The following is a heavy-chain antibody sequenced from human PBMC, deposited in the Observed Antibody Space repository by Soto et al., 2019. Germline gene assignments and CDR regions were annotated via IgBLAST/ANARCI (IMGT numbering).Heavy chain of an antibody. CDR1: GGSISSSSYY. V-gene: IGHV4-39*01. J-gene: IGHJ5*02. CDR3: ATQEVGGSYVYTFDP. CDR2: IYYSGST. D-gene: IGHD1-26*01. Sequence: SETLSLTCTVSGGSISSSSYYWGWIRQPPGKGLEWIGSIYYSGSTYYNPPLKSRVPISVDTSKNQFSLKLSSVTAADTAVYYCATQEVGGSYVYTFDPWGQGTLVTVSS.